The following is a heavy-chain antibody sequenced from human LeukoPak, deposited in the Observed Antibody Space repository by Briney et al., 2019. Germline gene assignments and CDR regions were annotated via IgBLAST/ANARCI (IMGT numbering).Heavy chain of an antibody. Sequence: SETLSLTCAVYGGSFSGYFWSWIRQPPGKGLEWIGEINHSGSTNYNPSLKSRVTISVDTSKNQFSLKLSSVTAADTAVYYCATVGNGDYGVDYWGQGTLVTVSS. D-gene: IGHD4-17*01. CDR3: ATVGNGDYGVDY. CDR2: INHSGST. J-gene: IGHJ4*02. V-gene: IGHV4-34*01. CDR1: GGSFSGYF.